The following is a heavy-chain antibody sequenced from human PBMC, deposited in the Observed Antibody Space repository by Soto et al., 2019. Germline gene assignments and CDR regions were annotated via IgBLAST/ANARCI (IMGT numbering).Heavy chain of an antibody. V-gene: IGHV4-31*03. D-gene: IGHD3-16*01. Sequence: QVQLQESGPGLVKPSQTLSLTCTVSGGSISSGGYYWSWIRQHPGKGLEWIGYIYYSGSTYYNPSHNRSVTISAATPKNRFPLKLSSVTDADTAVYYWARAGGGTTAIGGWGQGTLVTVSS. CDR2: IYYSGST. J-gene: IGHJ4*02. CDR3: ARAGGGTTAIGG. CDR1: GGSISSGGYY.